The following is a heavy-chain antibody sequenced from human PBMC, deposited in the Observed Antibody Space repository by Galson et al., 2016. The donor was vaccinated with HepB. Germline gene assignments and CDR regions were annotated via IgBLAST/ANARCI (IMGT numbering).Heavy chain of an antibody. CDR3: AHVGASWELLIPYYYGRDG. D-gene: IGHD1-26*01. J-gene: IGHJ6*02. CDR1: GFSLSTNGVG. CDR2: IFWDDDK. Sequence: PALVKPTQTLTLTCSFSGFSLSTNGVGVGWIRQPPGKALEWLALIFWDDDKRYSPSLKSRLTITKDTSKNQVVLTMTNMDPVDTATYYCAHVGASWELLIPYYYGRDGWGQGTTVTVSS. V-gene: IGHV2-5*02.